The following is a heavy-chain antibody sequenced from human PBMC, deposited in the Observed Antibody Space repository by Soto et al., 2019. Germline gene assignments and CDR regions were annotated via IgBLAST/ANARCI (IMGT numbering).Heavy chain of an antibody. V-gene: IGHV3-74*01. CDR2: IDTDGSTT. CDR3: SRGGGFIGKYL. Sequence: EVQLVESGGGLVQPGGSLRLSCAASGFSFSDYWMHWVRQAPGKGLVWVSCIDTDGSTTTYADSVKGRFTISRDNVKNTLYWQMDSLRAEDTVLYYCSRGGGFIGKYLGGQGTLVTVSS. J-gene: IGHJ4*02. D-gene: IGHD3-10*01. CDR1: GFSFSDYW.